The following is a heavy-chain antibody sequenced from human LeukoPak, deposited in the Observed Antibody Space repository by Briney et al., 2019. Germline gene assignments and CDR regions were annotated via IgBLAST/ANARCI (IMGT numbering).Heavy chain of an antibody. CDR2: INPRIGDT. Sequence: GASVKVSCKASGYTFTGFYIHWVRQAPGQGLKWMGRINPRIGDTNSARTFQGRVTMTRDTSISTAYMDLNRLTSDDTAVYYCARGAWDYDGKDYWGQGTLVTVSS. CDR1: GYTFTGFY. D-gene: IGHD1-7*01. J-gene: IGHJ4*02. CDR3: ARGAWDYDGKDY. V-gene: IGHV1-2*06.